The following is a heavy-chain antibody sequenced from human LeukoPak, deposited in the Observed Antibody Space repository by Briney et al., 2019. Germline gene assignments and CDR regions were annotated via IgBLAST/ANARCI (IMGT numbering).Heavy chain of an antibody. V-gene: IGHV4-38-2*02. CDR2: IYHSGST. CDR1: GYSISSGYY. Sequence: SETLSLTCTVSGYSISSGYYWGWIRQPPGKGLEWIGSIYHSGSTYYNPSLKSRVTISVDTPKNQFSLKLSSVTAADTAVYYCARGESGYSYGLDYWGQGTLVTVSS. J-gene: IGHJ4*02. CDR3: ARGESGYSYGLDY. D-gene: IGHD5-18*01.